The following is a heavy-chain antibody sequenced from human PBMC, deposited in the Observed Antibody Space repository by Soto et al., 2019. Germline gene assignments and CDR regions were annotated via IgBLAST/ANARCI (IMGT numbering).Heavy chain of an antibody. D-gene: IGHD2-21*01. CDR3: ARGRWQKYCANPYCFTFDS. CDR1: GFSLSDYG. Sequence: QVQLVESGGGVVQPGRSLRLSCTASGFSLSDYGMHWVRQAPGKGLEWVAFISFDGGDTYYEDSLRGRFTVSRDNSKDTLYLQVNSLRDDDTAVFSCARGRWQKYCANPYCFTFDSWGQGTRVTVSS. J-gene: IGHJ4*02. CDR2: ISFDGGDT. V-gene: IGHV3-30*03.